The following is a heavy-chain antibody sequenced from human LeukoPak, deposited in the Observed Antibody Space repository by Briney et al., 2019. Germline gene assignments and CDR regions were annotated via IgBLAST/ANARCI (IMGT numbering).Heavy chain of an antibody. J-gene: IGHJ3*02. CDR1: GFTFSSYW. CDR3: ARKGSDYYGSGSYVWGDVAFDI. Sequence: GGSLRLSCAASGFTFSSYWMSWVRQAPGKGLEWVANIKQDGSEKYYVDSVKGRFTVSRDNAKNSLYLQMNSLRAEDTAVYYCARKGSDYYGSGSYVWGDVAFDIWGQGTMVTVSS. D-gene: IGHD3-10*01. V-gene: IGHV3-7*01. CDR2: IKQDGSEK.